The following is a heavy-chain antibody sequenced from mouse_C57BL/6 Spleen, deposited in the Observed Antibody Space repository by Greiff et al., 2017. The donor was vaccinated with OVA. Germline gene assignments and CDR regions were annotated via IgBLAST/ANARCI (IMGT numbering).Heavy chain of an antibody. V-gene: IGHV14-4*01. CDR1: GFNIKDDY. CDR3: TRRYSNYGGYAMDY. Sequence: VQLQQSGAELVRPGASVKLSCTASGFNIKDDYMHWVKQRPEQGLEWIGWIDPENGDTEYASQFQGKATITADQSFNTAYLQLSSLTSEDTAVYYCTRRYSNYGGYAMDYWGQGTSVTVSS. J-gene: IGHJ4*01. D-gene: IGHD2-5*01. CDR2: IDPENGDT.